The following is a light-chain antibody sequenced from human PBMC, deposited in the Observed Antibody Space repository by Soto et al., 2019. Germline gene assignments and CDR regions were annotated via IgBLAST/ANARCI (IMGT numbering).Light chain of an antibody. Sequence: DIQMTQSPSTLSASVGDRVTITCRASQSISSWLAWYQQKPGRAPKLLIYKASTLQSGVPSRFSGSGSGTEFTLTISSLQPDDSATYYCQQYNSYSWKFGRGNKVEIK. V-gene: IGKV1-5*03. CDR1: QSISSW. CDR2: KAS. J-gene: IGKJ1*01. CDR3: QQYNSYSWK.